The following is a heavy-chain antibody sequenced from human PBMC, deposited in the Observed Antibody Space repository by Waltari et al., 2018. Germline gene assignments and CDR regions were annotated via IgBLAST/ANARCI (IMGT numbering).Heavy chain of an antibody. CDR2: INHSGST. J-gene: IGHJ4*02. Sequence: QVQLQQWGAVLLKPSETLSLTSAVYGWSFSGYYWSWIRQPPGKGLEWIGEINHSGSTNYNQSLKRRVTISVETSKNQFYLKLSSVTAADTAADYCEIGSGETTGQFDYWGQGTLVTVSS. V-gene: IGHV4-34*01. D-gene: IGHD3-10*01. CDR3: EIGSGETTGQFDY. CDR1: GWSFSGYY.